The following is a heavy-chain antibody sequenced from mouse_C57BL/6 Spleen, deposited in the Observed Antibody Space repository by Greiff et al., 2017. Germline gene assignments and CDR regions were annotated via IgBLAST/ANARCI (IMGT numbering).Heavy chain of an antibody. CDR3: ARPYREGAMDY. D-gene: IGHD2-12*01. CDR2: IDPETGGT. J-gene: IGHJ4*01. Sequence: QVQLQQSGAELVRPGASVTLSCKASGYTFTDYEMHWVKQTPVHGLEWIGAIDPETGGTAYNQKFKGKAILTADKSSSTAYMELRSLTSEDSAVYYCARPYREGAMDYWGQGTSVTVSS. CDR1: GYTFTDYE. V-gene: IGHV1-15*01.